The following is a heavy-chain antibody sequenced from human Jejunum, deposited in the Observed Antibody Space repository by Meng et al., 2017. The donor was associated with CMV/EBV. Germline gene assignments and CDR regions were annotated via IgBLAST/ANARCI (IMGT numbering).Heavy chain of an antibody. D-gene: IGHD3/OR15-3a*01. V-gene: IGHV3-48*03. CDR2: ISASTTAI. CDR1: GFTFSSYE. J-gene: IGHJ4*02. Sequence: SGFTFSSYEMTWVRQIPGKGLEWISYISASTTAIYYADSVKGRFTISRDNVKNSLYLLMESLRADDTAVYYCVRGGGGSYYGFRWGRGTLVTVSS. CDR3: VRGGGGSYYGFR.